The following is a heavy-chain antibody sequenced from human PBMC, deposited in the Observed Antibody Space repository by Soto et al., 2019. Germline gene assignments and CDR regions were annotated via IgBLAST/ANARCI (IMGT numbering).Heavy chain of an antibody. D-gene: IGHD3-3*01. CDR3: ARFYTIFGAFDY. J-gene: IGHJ4*02. CDR2: IYYSGST. V-gene: IGHV4-31*03. CDR1: GGSISSGGYY. Sequence: SETLSLTCTVSGGSISSGGYYWSWIRQHPGKGLEWIGYIYYSGSTYYNPSLKSRVTILVDTSKNQFSLKLSSVTAADTAVYYCARFYTIFGAFDYWGQGTLVTVSS.